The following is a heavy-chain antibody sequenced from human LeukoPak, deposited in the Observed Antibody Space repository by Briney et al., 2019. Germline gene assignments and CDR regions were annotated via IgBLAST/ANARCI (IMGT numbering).Heavy chain of an antibody. D-gene: IGHD1-7*01. CDR2: ISAYNGNT. CDR1: GYTFTSYG. CDR3: ARDSRGYNWNYPANY. V-gene: IGHV1-18*01. Sequence: ASVKVSCKASGYTFTSYGISWVRQAPGQGLEWMGWISAYNGNTNYAQKLQGRVTMTTDTSTSTAYMELRSLRSDDTAVYYCARDSRGYNWNYPANYWGQGTLVTVSS. J-gene: IGHJ4*02.